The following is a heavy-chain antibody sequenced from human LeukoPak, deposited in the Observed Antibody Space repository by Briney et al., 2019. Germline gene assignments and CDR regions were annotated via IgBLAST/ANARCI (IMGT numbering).Heavy chain of an antibody. CDR3: AKADTLTNHFYYYGMDV. CDR1: GFTFSSYW. Sequence: GGSLRLSCAASGFTFSSYWMSWVRQAPGKGLEWVAVISYDGSNKYYADSVKGRFTISRDNSKNTLYLQMNSLRAEDTAVYYCAKADTLTNHFYYYGMDVWGQGTTVTVSS. V-gene: IGHV3-30*18. D-gene: IGHD4/OR15-4a*01. J-gene: IGHJ6*02. CDR2: ISYDGSNK.